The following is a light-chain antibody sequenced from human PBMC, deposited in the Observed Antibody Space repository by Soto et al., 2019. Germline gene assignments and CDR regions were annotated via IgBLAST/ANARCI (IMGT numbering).Light chain of an antibody. CDR3: QQYYSTPLT. V-gene: IGKV4-1*01. J-gene: IGKJ4*01. CDR2: WAS. CDR1: QSILYSSNHKNY. Sequence: DIVMTQSPDSLAVSLGERATINCKSSQSILYSSNHKNYLTWYQQKPGQPPKMLFYWASTREAGVPDRFSGSGSGTDFTLTISSLQAEDVAVYYCQQYYSTPLTFGGGTKVEIK.